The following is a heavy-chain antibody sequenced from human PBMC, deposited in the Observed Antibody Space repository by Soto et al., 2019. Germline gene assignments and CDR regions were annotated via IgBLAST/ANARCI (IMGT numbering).Heavy chain of an antibody. CDR2: INPNSGGT. D-gene: IGHD1-1*01. CDR1: GYTFSDYY. V-gene: IGHV1-2*02. Sequence: ASVKVSCKASGYTFSDYYIHWVRQAPGQGLEWMGWINPNSGGTKYAPKFQGGVTMTRDTSITTAYMELSRLRSDDTAVYYCAREPATAKPEGVDFWGQGILVTVSS. CDR3: AREPATAKPEGVDF. J-gene: IGHJ4*02.